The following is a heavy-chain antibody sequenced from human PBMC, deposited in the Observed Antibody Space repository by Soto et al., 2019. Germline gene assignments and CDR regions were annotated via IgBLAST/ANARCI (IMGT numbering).Heavy chain of an antibody. V-gene: IGHV3-23*01. CDR3: AKETGYSYGFQPNGLDV. CDR2: ISSRGDRT. Sequence: PGGSLRLSCAGSGFTFSRYAMNWVRQAPGKGLEWVSIISSRGDRTSYAESVKGRFTISRDDSKNTLFLHMNSLGAEDTAVYYCAKETGYSYGFQPNGLDVWGQGTTVTVSS. J-gene: IGHJ6*02. D-gene: IGHD5-18*01. CDR1: GFTFSRYA.